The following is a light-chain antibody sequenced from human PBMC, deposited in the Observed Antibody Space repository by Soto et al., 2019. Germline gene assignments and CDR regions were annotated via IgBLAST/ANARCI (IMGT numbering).Light chain of an antibody. CDR3: QQYSGPWT. J-gene: IGKJ1*01. CDR1: QNINNW. Sequence: DIQMTQSPSTLSASVGDRVTINCRASQNINNWLAWYQQKPGKAPKLLIYEAPNLEGGVPSRFSGSGSGTDFTLTISSLQTDDFATYFCQQYSGPWTFGQGTKVDIK. V-gene: IGKV1-5*03. CDR2: EAP.